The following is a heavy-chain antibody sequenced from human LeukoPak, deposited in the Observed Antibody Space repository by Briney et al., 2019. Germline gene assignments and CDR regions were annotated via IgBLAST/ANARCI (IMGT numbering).Heavy chain of an antibody. CDR1: GFTFSSYG. CDR2: IWYDGSNK. J-gene: IGHJ4*02. D-gene: IGHD3-9*01. Sequence: PGRSLRLSCAASGFTFSSYGMHWVRQAPGKGLEWVAVIWYDGSNKYYADSVKGRFTISRDNSKNTLYLQMNRLRAEDTAVYYCARDLRDYDILTGYFDYWGQGTLVTVSS. V-gene: IGHV3-33*01. CDR3: ARDLRDYDILTGYFDY.